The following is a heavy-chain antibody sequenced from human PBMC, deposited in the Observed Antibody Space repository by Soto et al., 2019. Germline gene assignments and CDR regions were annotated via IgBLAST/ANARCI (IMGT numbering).Heavy chain of an antibody. Sequence: GESLKISCKGSGYSFTSYWIGWVRQMPGKGLEWMGIIYPGDSDTRYSPSFQGQVTISADKSTSTAYLQWSSLKASDTAMYYCARHKGHSSSPGGDAFDIWGQGTMVTVSS. CDR3: ARHKGHSSSPGGDAFDI. CDR1: GYSFTSYW. V-gene: IGHV5-51*01. D-gene: IGHD6-6*01. J-gene: IGHJ3*02. CDR2: IYPGDSDT.